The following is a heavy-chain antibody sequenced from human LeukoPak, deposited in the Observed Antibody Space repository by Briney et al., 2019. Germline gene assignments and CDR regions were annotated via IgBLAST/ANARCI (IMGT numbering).Heavy chain of an antibody. CDR3: AKNPYEYYFDY. D-gene: IGHD5-12*01. CDR1: GYTFTGYY. V-gene: IGHV1-2*02. Sequence: ASVKVSCKASGYTFTGYYMHWVRQAPGQGLEWMGWINPNSGDTNYAQKFQGRVTMTRDTSIRTAYMELSGFRSDDTAVYYCAKNPYEYYFDYWGQGTLVTVSS. J-gene: IGHJ4*02. CDR2: INPNSGDT.